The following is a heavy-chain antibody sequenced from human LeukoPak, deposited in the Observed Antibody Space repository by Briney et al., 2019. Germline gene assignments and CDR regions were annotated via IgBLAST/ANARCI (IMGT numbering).Heavy chain of an antibody. Sequence: ASVTVSFKASGYTFTAYYMHWVRQAPGQGLEWMGRINPNSGGTDYAQMFQGRVTMTRDTSISTAYMELSSLRSDDTAVYYCAGEYVEITVMDVWGQGTTVTVSS. CDR3: AGEYVEITVMDV. J-gene: IGHJ6*02. CDR1: GYTFTAYY. D-gene: IGHD3-16*01. CDR2: INPNSGGT. V-gene: IGHV1-2*06.